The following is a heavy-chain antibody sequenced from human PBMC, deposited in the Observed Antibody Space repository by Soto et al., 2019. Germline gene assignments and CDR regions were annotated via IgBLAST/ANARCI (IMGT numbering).Heavy chain of an antibody. V-gene: IGHV4-59*01. CDR1: GRSMSSNY. CDR3: ASYRGALYFES. J-gene: IGHJ4*02. D-gene: IGHD3-16*01. Sequence: XATLSLTCSVSGRSMSSNYWSWIRQSPDEGLEWLGYVFYGGTDYNPSLGGRVSMSVETSKSQFSLKLTSVTVADTAVYYCASYRGALYFESWGPGILVTVSS. CDR2: VFYGGT.